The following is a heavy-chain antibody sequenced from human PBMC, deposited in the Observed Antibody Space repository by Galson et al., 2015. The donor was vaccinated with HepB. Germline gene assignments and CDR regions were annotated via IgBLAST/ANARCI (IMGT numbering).Heavy chain of an antibody. D-gene: IGHD4-17*01. J-gene: IGHJ6*02. CDR2: IYPGDSDT. CDR1: GYSFTSYR. CDR3: ARLGDYSDLLYGMDV. Sequence: QSGAEVKKPGESLKISCKGSGYSFTSYRIGWVRQMPGKGLEWMGTIYPGDSDTRYSPSFQGQVTISADKSVTTAYLQWSSLKATDTAMYYCARLGDYSDLLYGMDVWGQGTTVTVSS. V-gene: IGHV5-51*03.